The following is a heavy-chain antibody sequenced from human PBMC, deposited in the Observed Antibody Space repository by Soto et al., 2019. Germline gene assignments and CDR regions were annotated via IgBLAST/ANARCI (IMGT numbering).Heavy chain of an antibody. D-gene: IGHD2-8*01. CDR1: GFTVSDDY. Sequence: EVQLVESGGGLIQPGGSLRLSCAASGFTVSDDYMSWVRQAPGKGLEWVSVIFSGGSTFYADSVKGRFTISRDNSKNTLFLEIKSLRADDTAVYYCARVGSRSLTKYWGQGTLVTVSA. CDR2: IFSGGST. CDR3: ARVGSRSLTKY. V-gene: IGHV3-53*01. J-gene: IGHJ4*02.